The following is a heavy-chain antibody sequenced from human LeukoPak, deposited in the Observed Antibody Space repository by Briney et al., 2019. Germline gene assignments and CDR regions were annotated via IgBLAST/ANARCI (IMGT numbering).Heavy chain of an antibody. CDR1: GFTFSPSG. CDR3: ARDGPNWSRDC. D-gene: IGHD7-27*01. J-gene: IGHJ4*02. CDR2: IATGSSHI. Sequence: GRSLRLSCAASGFTFSPSGMTWVRQAPGKGLEWVSTIATGSSHIFYADSVKGRFTTSRDDAKNSLYLQLHSLRTEDTGIYYCARDGPNWSRDCWGQGTLVTVSS. V-gene: IGHV3-21*01.